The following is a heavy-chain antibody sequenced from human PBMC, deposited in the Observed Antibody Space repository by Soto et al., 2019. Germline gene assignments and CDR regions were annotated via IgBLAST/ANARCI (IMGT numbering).Heavy chain of an antibody. Sequence: EVQLVESGGGLVKPGGSLRLSCAASGFTFSSYSMNWVRQAPGKGLEWVSSISSSSSYIYYEDSVKGRFTISRDNAKNSLYLQLNSLRAEDTAVYYCARVRQYRPYYYSSSSETLYCFDYWGHGTLVTVSS. D-gene: IGHD6-6*01. CDR1: GFTFSSYS. J-gene: IGHJ4*01. V-gene: IGHV3-21*01. CDR2: ISSSSSYI. CDR3: ARVRQYRPYYYSSSSETLYCFDY.